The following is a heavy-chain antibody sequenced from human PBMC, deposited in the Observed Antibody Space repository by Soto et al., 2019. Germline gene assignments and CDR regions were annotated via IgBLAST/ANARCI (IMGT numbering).Heavy chain of an antibody. CDR2: IKSKTDGGTT. Sequence: EVQLVESGGGLVKPGGSLRLSCAASDFSFSNAWMNWVRQAPEKGMEWVGRIKSKTDGGTTDYAAPVKGRFTISRDDSKNTLYLQMNSLKNEDTAVSFCTTWPWMRIVLVYGMDVWGQGTTVTVSS. J-gene: IGHJ6*02. D-gene: IGHD2-8*02. V-gene: IGHV3-15*07. CDR1: DFSFSNAW. CDR3: TTWPWMRIVLVYGMDV.